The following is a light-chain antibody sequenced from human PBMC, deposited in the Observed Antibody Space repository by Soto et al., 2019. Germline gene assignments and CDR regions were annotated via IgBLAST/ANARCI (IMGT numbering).Light chain of an antibody. V-gene: IGKV1-5*03. CDR2: KAS. CDR1: HSISSW. Sequence: DIQMTQSPSTLSASVGDRVTITCRASHSISSWLAWYQQKPGKAPKLLTYKASSLESGVPSRFSGRGSGTEFTLTISSLQPDDFATYYYQQYNSYSKTFGQGTKVEIK. J-gene: IGKJ1*01. CDR3: QQYNSYSKT.